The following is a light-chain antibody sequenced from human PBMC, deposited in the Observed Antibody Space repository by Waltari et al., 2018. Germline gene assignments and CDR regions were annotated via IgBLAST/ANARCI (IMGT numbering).Light chain of an antibody. J-gene: IGKJ1*01. CDR2: DAS. CDR3: QKYESLPAT. CDR1: QSVRKY. Sequence: EMVLTQSLGPLSLSPGERATPSCRASQSVRKYFAGYQQRPGQVPRLLIYDASTRATGIPDRFSGSGFGTDFSLTINRLEPEDFAVYYCQKYESLPATFGQGTKVEIK. V-gene: IGKV3-20*01.